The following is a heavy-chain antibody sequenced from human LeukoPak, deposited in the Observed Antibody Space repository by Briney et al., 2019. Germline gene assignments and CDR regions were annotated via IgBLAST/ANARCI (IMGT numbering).Heavy chain of an antibody. CDR3: ARYVFLTGYAFDI. V-gene: IGHV4-39*07. CDR1: GGSINTGSYY. D-gene: IGHD3-9*01. Sequence: SETLSLTCTVSGGSINTGSYYWGWIRQPPGKGLEWIGSIYYSGSTYSNPSLKSRVTISVDTSKNQFSLKLNSVTAADTAVYYCARYVFLTGYAFDIWGQGTMVTVSS. J-gene: IGHJ3*02. CDR2: IYYSGST.